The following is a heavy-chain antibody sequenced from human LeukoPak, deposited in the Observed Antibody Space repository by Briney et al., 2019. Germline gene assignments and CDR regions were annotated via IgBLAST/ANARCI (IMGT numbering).Heavy chain of an antibody. D-gene: IGHD6-13*01. Sequence: SQTLSLTCTVSGGSISSGGYYWSRIRQHPGKGLEWIGYIYYSGSTYYNPSLKSRVTISVDTSKNQFSLKLSSVTAEDTAVYYCASFLMFSSSWSSGSYYYYMDVWGKGTTVTVSS. CDR3: ASFLMFSSSWSSGSYYYYMDV. CDR1: GGSISSGGYY. CDR2: IYYSGST. J-gene: IGHJ6*03. V-gene: IGHV4-31*03.